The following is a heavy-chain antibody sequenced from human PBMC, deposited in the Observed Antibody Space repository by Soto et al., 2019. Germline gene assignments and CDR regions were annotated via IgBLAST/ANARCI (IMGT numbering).Heavy chain of an antibody. CDR3: ASLPRPWHAFDI. Sequence: QLQLQESGPGLVKPSETLSLTCTVSGGSISSSSYYWGWIRQPPGKGLEWIGSNYYSGSTYYNPSLKSRVTISVDPSKNQFSLKLSSVTAADTAVYYCASLPRPWHAFDIWGQGTMVTVSS. V-gene: IGHV4-39*01. CDR1: GGSISSSSYY. J-gene: IGHJ3*02. CDR2: NYYSGST.